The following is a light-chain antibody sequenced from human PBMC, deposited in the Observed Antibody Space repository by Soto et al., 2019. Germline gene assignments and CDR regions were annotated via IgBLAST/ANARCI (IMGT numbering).Light chain of an antibody. V-gene: IGKV1-13*02. CDR2: DAS. Sequence: IQLTQSPASLSASVGERVTITCRASQDIRGALAWYQQSPGEAPQLLIYDASTLESGVPSMFSGSSSGTHFTLTISSLQPEDFATYYCQQFLSYPITFGQGTRLEI. CDR1: QDIRGA. J-gene: IGKJ5*01. CDR3: QQFLSYPIT.